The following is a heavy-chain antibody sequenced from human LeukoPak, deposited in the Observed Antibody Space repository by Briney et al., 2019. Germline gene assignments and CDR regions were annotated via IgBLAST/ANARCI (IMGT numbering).Heavy chain of an antibody. CDR1: GFTVSSNY. J-gene: IGHJ4*02. CDR2: LYSGGST. CDR3: ATIPYRLTVLPDDY. V-gene: IGHV3-66*01. Sequence: PGGSLRLSCVASGFTVSSNYMSWVRQAPGEGLEWVSVLYSGGSTDYADSVKGRFTISRDNSKNTLYLQMNNLRAEDTAMYYCATIPYRLTVLPDDYWGQGTLVTVSS. D-gene: IGHD1-20*01.